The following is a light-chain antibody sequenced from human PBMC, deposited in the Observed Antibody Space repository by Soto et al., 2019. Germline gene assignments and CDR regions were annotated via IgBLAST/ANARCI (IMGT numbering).Light chain of an antibody. CDR2: EGS. CDR1: SREVGGYNL. CDR3: CSYARSSTYV. Sequence: QSARTQPAPLFGSPGQSNTIPLTGNSREVGGYNLVSWYQQHPGKAPKLMIYEGSKRPSGVSNRFSGSKSGNTASLTISGLQAEDEADYSCCSYARSSTYVFGTGTKVTVL. J-gene: IGLJ1*01. V-gene: IGLV2-23*01.